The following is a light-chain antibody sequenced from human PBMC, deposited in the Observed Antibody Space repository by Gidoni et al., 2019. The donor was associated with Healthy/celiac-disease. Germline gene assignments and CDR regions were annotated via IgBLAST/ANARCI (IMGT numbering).Light chain of an antibody. V-gene: IGKV2-28*01. CDR3: MQALQTPPWT. CDR1: QSLLHSNGYNY. Sequence: DIGMTQSPLPLPVTPGAPASISCRSSQSLLHSNGYNYLDWYLQKPGKSPQLLIYFGSNRASGVPDRFSGSGSGTDFTLKISRVEAEDVGVYYCMQALQTPPWTFXXXTKVEIK. CDR2: FGS. J-gene: IGKJ1*01.